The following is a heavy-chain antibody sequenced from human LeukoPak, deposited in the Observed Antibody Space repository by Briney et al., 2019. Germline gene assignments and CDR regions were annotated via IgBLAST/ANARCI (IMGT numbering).Heavy chain of an antibody. V-gene: IGHV3-11*01. CDR2: ISSSGSTI. CDR3: ARDKSEGAFDI. Sequence: GGSLRLSCAASGLTFSDYDMSWIRQAPGRGLEWVSYISSSGSTIYYADSVKGRFTISRDNAKNSLYLQMNSLRAEDPAVYYCARDKSEGAFDIWGQGTIVTVSS. CDR1: GLTFSDYD. J-gene: IGHJ3*02.